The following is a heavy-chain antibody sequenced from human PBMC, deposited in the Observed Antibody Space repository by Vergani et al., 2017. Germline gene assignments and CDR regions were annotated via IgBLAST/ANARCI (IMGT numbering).Heavy chain of an antibody. CDR1: ESSFISNE. D-gene: IGHD2-21*01. Sequence: EVMLVQSGAEVKKPGESLKISCKYSESSFISNEIAWVRQMSGKGLQWMGNINPIDSKIAYSLSFQGQAIMSLDKSITTAYLQWRSLKASDTAIYYCTKDVPWGDGACLHFDHWGQGTQVTVSS. J-gene: IGHJ4*02. V-gene: IGHV5-51*03. CDR3: TKDVPWGDGACLHFDH. CDR2: INPIDSKI.